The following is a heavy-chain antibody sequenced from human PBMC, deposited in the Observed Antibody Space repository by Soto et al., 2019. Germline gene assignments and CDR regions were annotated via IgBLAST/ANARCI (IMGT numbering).Heavy chain of an antibody. Sequence: QITLRESGPALVRPAQTLTLTCTFSGFSLTSHHMGVAWIRQPPGKAMEWLALIYWDDDERFNPSLKDRLAISKDTSKNQVVLTMTNMGPLGTATYFCAHAGDYDLLSFDHWGPGTLVTVSS. CDR3: AHAGDYDLLSFDH. J-gene: IGHJ4*02. D-gene: IGHD4-17*01. CDR2: IYWDDDE. V-gene: IGHV2-5*02. CDR1: GFSLTSHHMG.